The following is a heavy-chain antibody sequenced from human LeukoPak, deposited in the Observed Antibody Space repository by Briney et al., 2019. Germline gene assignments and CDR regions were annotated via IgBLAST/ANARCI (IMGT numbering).Heavy chain of an antibody. J-gene: IGHJ3*02. CDR1: GGTFSSYA. V-gene: IGHV1-69*04. CDR3: ARGPLLHSPTFTAPTKNDAFDI. D-gene: IGHD2/OR15-2a*01. Sequence: GASVKVSCKASGGTFSSYAISWVRQAPGQGLEWMGRIIPILGIANYAQKFQGRVTITADKSTSTAYMELSSLRSEDTAVYYCARGPLLHSPTFTAPTKNDAFDIWGQGTMVTVSS. CDR2: IIPILGIA.